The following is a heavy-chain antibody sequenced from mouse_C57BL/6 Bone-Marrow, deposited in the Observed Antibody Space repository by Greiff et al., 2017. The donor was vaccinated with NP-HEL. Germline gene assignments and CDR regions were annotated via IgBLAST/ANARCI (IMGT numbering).Heavy chain of an antibody. CDR2: INPSTGGT. V-gene: IGHV1-43*01. D-gene: IGHD2-1*01. J-gene: IGHJ4*01. CDR1: GYSFTGYY. CDR3: ARLIYYGGVDY. Sequence: VQLQQSGPELVKPGASVKISCKASGYSFTGYYMHWVKQSSEKSLEWIGEINPSTGGTSYNQKFKGKATLTVDKSSSTAYMQLKSLTSEDSAVYYCARLIYYGGVDYWGQGTSVTVSS.